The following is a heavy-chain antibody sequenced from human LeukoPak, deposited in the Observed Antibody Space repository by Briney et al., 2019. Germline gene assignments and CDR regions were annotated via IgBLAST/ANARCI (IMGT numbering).Heavy chain of an antibody. J-gene: IGHJ4*02. CDR3: ARRAAVTARYYFDY. Sequence: SETLSLTCTVSGGSISSYYWSWIRQPPGKGLEWIGYIYYSGSTNYNPSLKSRVTISVDTSKNQSSLKLSSVTAADTAVYYCARRAAVTARYYFDYWGQGTLVTVSS. CDR2: IYYSGST. D-gene: IGHD2-21*02. V-gene: IGHV4-59*08. CDR1: GGSISSYY.